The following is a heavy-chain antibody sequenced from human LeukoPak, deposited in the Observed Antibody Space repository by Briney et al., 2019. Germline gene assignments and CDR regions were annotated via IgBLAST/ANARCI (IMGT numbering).Heavy chain of an antibody. D-gene: IGHD3-22*01. CDR3: ARGRHDSSGYYPLDY. Sequence: PSETLSLTCTVSGGCISSGGYYWSWIRQHPGKGLEWIGYIYYSGSTYYNPSLKSRVTISVDTSKNQFSLKLSSVTAADTAVYYCARGRHDSSGYYPLDYWGQGTLVTVSS. V-gene: IGHV4-31*03. CDR1: GGCISSGGYY. J-gene: IGHJ4*02. CDR2: IYYSGST.